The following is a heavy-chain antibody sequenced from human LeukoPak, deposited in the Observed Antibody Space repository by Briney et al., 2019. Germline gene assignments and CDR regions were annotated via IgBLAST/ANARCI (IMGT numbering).Heavy chain of an antibody. CDR1: GVSISSSNSY. D-gene: IGHD3/OR15-3a*01. CDR3: ARQTGSGLFILP. CDR2: IYYSGNT. Sequence: SETLSLTCAVSGVSISSSNSYWGWIRQPPGKGLEWIGSIYYSGNTYYNASLKSQVSISIDTSKNQFSLRLTSVTAADTAVYYCARQTGSGLFILPGGQGTLVTVSS. J-gene: IGHJ4*02. V-gene: IGHV4-39*01.